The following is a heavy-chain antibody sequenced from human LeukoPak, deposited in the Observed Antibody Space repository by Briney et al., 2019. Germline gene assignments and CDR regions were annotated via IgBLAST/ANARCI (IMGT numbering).Heavy chain of an antibody. CDR2: INSDGSST. V-gene: IGHV3-74*01. Sequence: GGSLRLSCAASGFTFSSYWMHWVRHAPGKGLVWVSCINSDGSSTSYADSVKGRFTISRDNAKNTLYLQMNSLRAEDTAVYYCARDTYYYDSSRGDWCDPWGQGTLVTVSS. D-gene: IGHD3-22*01. CDR1: GFTFSSYW. J-gene: IGHJ5*02. CDR3: ARDTYYYDSSRGDWCDP.